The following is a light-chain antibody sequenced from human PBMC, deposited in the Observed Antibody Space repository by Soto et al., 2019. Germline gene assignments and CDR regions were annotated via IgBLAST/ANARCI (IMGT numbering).Light chain of an antibody. CDR3: QQYNNWPRT. CDR1: QSVSSN. V-gene: IGKV3-15*01. CDR2: GAS. J-gene: IGKJ1*01. Sequence: EIVMTQSPATLSVSPGERATLSCRASQSVSSNLAWYKQKPGQAPRLLIYGASNRATGIPARFSGSGFGTEFTLTICILHSEDFAVYYCQQYNNWPRTFGQGTKVDIK.